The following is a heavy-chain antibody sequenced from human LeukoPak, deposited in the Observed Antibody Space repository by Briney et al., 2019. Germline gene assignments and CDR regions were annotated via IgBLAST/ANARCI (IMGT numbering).Heavy chain of an antibody. CDR2: IYYSGST. CDR3: ARDSRAVQGWFDP. Sequence: PSETLSLTCTVSGGSISSYYWSWIRQPPGKGLEWIGSIYYSGSTYYNPSLKSRVTISVDTSKNQFSLKLSSVTAADTAVYYCARDSRAVQGWFDPWGQGTLVTVSS. V-gene: IGHV4-59*12. CDR1: GGSISSYY. J-gene: IGHJ5*02. D-gene: IGHD6-19*01.